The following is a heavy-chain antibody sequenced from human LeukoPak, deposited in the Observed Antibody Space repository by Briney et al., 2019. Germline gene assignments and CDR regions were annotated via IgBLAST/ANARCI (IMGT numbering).Heavy chain of an antibody. CDR2: IYPGDSDT. J-gene: IGHJ1*01. V-gene: IGHV5-51*01. D-gene: IGHD2-15*01. CDR3: ARGYCTGNRCYSDAFEH. CDR1: GYSFTDYW. Sequence: GESLKISCKGSGYSFTDYWIGWVRQMPGKGLELVGIIYPGDSDTRYSPSFQGQVTISADNSISTAYLQWSSLKASDTAMYYCARGYCTGNRCYSDAFEHWGQGTLVTVSS.